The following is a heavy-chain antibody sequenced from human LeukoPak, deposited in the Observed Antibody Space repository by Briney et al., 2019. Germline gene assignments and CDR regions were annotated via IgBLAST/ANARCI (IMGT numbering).Heavy chain of an antibody. CDR2: ISWNSGSI. CDR3: AKDSGVTYYYYGMDV. Sequence: GGSLRFSCAASGFTFDDYATHWVRQAPGKGLEWVSGISWNSGSIGYADSVKGRFTISRDNAKNSLYLQMNSLRAEDTALYYCAKDSGVTYYYYGMDVWGQGTSVTVSS. D-gene: IGHD5-12*01. V-gene: IGHV3-9*01. J-gene: IGHJ6*02. CDR1: GFTFDDYA.